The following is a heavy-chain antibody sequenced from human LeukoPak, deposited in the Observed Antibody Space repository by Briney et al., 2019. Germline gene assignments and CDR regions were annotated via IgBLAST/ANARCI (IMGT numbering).Heavy chain of an antibody. D-gene: IGHD3-16*01. CDR3: ASGKRGMDF. V-gene: IGHV3-33*01. Sequence: GRSLRLSCAASGFTFSRWAMHWVGQAPARGLEWMAFVWSDGSNKYYADSVKGRFTIARDNLQNRLYLQMNSLRAEDTAVYYCASGKRGMDFWGQGAPVTVSS. J-gene: IGHJ4*02. CDR1: GFTFSRWA. CDR2: VWSDGSNK.